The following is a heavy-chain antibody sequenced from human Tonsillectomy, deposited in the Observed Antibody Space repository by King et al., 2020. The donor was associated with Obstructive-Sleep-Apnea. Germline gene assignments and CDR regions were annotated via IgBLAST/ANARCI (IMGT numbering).Heavy chain of an antibody. J-gene: IGHJ6*02. CDR3: ARVYYFYAMDF. Sequence: VQLQESGPGLVKPSETLSLTCTVSGGSVSSYYWSWIRQPPGKGLEWIGYIYYSGSSNYNPSLKSRVAISLDTSKNQFSLKVNSVTAADTAVYYCARVYYFYAMDFWGQGTXVTVSS. V-gene: IGHV4-59*02. CDR2: IYYSGSS. CDR1: GGSVSSYY.